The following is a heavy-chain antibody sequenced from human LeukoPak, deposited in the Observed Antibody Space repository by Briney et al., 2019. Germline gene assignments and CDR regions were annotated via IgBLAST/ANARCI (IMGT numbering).Heavy chain of an antibody. D-gene: IGHD1-1*01. V-gene: IGHV1-2*02. CDR1: AYTVTCYY. Sequence: ASVTLSFTSSAYTVTCYYFYWVRHAPGHGRGRVGWMNLTSVTHHAQKFQGRVTMTRDTSISTAYMELRRLRSDDTAVYYCTRDGESTGNDAFDIWGQGTLVTVSS. CDR2: MNLTSVT. CDR3: TRDGESTGNDAFDI. J-gene: IGHJ3*02.